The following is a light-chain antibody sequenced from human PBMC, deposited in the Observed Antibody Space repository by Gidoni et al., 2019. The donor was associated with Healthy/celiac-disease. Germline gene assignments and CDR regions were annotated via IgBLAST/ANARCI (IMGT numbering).Light chain of an antibody. CDR3: HQRSNG. CDR2: YAS. CDR1: QSVISY. V-gene: IGKV3-11*01. Sequence: DIVLTQSPATLALYPGARATRSCRASQSVISYLAWYQQKPGQAPRLLFYYASNRATGIPARFSGSESGTDFTLTISSLEPEDFAVYYCHQRSNGFGGGTKVEIK. J-gene: IGKJ4*01.